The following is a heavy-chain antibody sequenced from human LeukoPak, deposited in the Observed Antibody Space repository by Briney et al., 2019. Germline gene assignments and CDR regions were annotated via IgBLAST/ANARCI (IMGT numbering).Heavy chain of an antibody. CDR1: GGSISSYY. J-gene: IGHJ4*02. D-gene: IGHD3-22*01. CDR2: IYYSGST. CDR3: ARHHYDSSGYYYEDY. V-gene: IGHV4-59*08. Sequence: SETLSLTCTASGGSISSYYWSWIRQPPGKGLEWIGYIYYSGSTNYNPSLKSRVTISVDTSKNQFSLKLSSVTAADTAVYYCARHHYDSSGYYYEDYWGQGTLVTVSS.